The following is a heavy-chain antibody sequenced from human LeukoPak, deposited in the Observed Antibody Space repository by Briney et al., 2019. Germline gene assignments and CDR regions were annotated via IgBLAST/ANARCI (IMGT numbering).Heavy chain of an antibody. CDR1: GYTFTGYY. CDR3: AILPTAVAPPGGDY. D-gene: IGHD6-19*01. Sequence: ASVKVSCKASGYTFTGYYMHWVRQAPGQGLEWMGWINPNSGGTNYAQKFQGRVTTTRDTSISTAYMELSRLRSDDTAVYYCAILPTAVAPPGGDYWGQGTLVTVSS. V-gene: IGHV1-2*02. J-gene: IGHJ4*02. CDR2: INPNSGGT.